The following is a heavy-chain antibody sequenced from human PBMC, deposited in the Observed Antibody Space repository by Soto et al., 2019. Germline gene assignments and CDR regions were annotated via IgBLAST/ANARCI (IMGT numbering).Heavy chain of an antibody. J-gene: IGHJ6*02. CDR3: AREKLLHLWQPYGLDV. Sequence: VQLVQSGAEVKKPGASVKVSCKASGYTFSSYGITWVRQAPGQGLEWMGWISVYNGNTNYTQKLQGRVTMTTDTSTKTAYMELRSLRSDDTAVYYCAREKLLHLWQPYGLDVWGQGTTVTVS. D-gene: IGHD5-18*01. V-gene: IGHV1-18*01. CDR2: ISVYNGNT. CDR1: GYTFSSYG.